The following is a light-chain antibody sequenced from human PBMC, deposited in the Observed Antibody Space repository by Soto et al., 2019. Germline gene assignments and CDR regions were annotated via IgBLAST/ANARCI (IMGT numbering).Light chain of an antibody. J-gene: IGKJ1*01. CDR1: QSVSSN. CDR2: GAS. CDR3: QQYNNWWT. Sequence: EIVMTQSPATLSVSPGERATLSCRASQSVSSNLAWYQQKPGQAPRLLIYGASTRATGIPARFSGSGSGTEFTLTISSLQSEDFAVYYCQQYNNWWTFGQGPKEEIK. V-gene: IGKV3-15*01.